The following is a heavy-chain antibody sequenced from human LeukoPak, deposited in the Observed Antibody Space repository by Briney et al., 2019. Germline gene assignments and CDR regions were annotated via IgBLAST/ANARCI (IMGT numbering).Heavy chain of an antibody. CDR2: INHSGNT. J-gene: IGHJ4*02. CDR3: ARLVPTSYTMIGGGSFDY. V-gene: IGHV4-34*01. CDR1: SDSFSGYY. D-gene: IGHD3-22*01. Sequence: SDTLSLTCAVYSDSFSGYYWSWLRHPPGEGLVCLGEINHSGNTNYNTSLKSRVPISVDTSKNQFSLKLSSVTAADTAVYYCARLVPTSYTMIGGGSFDYWGQGTLVTVSS.